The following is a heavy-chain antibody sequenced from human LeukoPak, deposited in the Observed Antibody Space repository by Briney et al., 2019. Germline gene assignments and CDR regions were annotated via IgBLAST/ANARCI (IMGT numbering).Heavy chain of an antibody. D-gene: IGHD6-19*01. CDR2: IIPILGIA. CDR3: ARSRTSGRYPLFDY. Sequence: ASVKVSCKASGGTFSTYTISWVRQAPGQGLEWMGRIIPILGIANYAQKFQGRVTITADKSTSTAYMELSSLRSEDTAVYYCARSRTSGRYPLFDYWGQGTLVTVSS. V-gene: IGHV1-69*02. J-gene: IGHJ4*02. CDR1: GGTFSTYT.